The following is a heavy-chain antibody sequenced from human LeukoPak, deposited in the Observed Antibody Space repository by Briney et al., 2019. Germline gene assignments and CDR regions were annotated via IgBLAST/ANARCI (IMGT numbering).Heavy chain of an antibody. V-gene: IGHV3-23*01. D-gene: IGHD4-17*01. J-gene: IGHJ2*01. CDR2: ISGSDYST. Sequence: GGSLRLSCAASGFTFSTYALNWVRQAPGKGLEWVSSISGSDYSTYYADSVKGRFTVSRDNSKNTLYLQMNSLRAEDTAIYYCAKVVTTKTSYWYFDLWGRGTLVTVSS. CDR3: AKVVTTKTSYWYFDL. CDR1: GFTFSTYA.